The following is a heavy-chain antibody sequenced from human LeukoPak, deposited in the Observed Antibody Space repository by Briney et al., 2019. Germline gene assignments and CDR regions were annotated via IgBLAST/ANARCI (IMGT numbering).Heavy chain of an antibody. V-gene: IGHV1-2*02. CDR1: GYTFTGYY. D-gene: IGHD6-13*01. J-gene: IGHJ4*02. CDR2: INPNSGGT. Sequence: ASVKVSCKASGYTFTGYYMHWVRQAPGQGLEWMGWINPNSGGTNYAQKFQGRVTMTRDTSISTAYMELSRLRSDDTAVYYCARGLTRGSGIAAAGFWGQGTLVTVSS. CDR3: ARGLTRGSGIAAAGF.